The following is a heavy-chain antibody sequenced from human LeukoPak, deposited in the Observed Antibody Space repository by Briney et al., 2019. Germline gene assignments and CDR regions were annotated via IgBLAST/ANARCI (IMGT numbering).Heavy chain of an antibody. Sequence: GGSLRLSCAASGFTFSSYSMNWVRQAPGKGLEWVSYISSSSSTIYYADSVKGRFTISRDNAKNSLYLQMNSLRAEDTAVYYCARPGDHHYMDVWGKGTTVAVSS. D-gene: IGHD7-27*01. CDR1: GFTFSSYS. J-gene: IGHJ6*03. CDR3: ARPGDHHYMDV. CDR2: ISSSSSTI. V-gene: IGHV3-48*01.